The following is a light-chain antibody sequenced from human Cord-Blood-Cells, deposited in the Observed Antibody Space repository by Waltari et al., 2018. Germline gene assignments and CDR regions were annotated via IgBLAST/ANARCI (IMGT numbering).Light chain of an antibody. Sequence: DIQMTQSPSSLSASVGDRVTIPCRASQSISSYLNWYQQKPGKAPKLLLYAASSVQSGVPSMFSGSGSGTDFTLTISSLQPEDFATYYCQQNYSTPPTFGGGTKVEIK. CDR2: AAS. V-gene: IGKV1-39*01. J-gene: IGKJ4*01. CDR1: QSISSY. CDR3: QQNYSTPPT.